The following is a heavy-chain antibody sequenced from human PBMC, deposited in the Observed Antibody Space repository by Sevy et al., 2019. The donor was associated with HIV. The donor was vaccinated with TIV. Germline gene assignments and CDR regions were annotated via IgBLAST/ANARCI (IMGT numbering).Heavy chain of an antibody. CDR3: AREGCTRPHDH. Sequence: GGSLRLSCVASGFNFNIYSMSWVGQAPGKGLEWVSTLSFGCGRINHADSVQGRFTMSRDDSKKTVYLEMNSLRAEDTAVYYCAREGCTRPHDHWGQGTLVTVSS. J-gene: IGHJ4*02. V-gene: IGHV3-23*01. D-gene: IGHD2-8*01. CDR1: GFNFNIYS. CDR2: LSFGCGRI.